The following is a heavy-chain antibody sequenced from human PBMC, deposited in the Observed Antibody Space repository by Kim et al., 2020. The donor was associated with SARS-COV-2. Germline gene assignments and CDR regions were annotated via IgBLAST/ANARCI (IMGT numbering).Heavy chain of an antibody. CDR2: IYYSGST. Sequence: SETLSLTCTVSGGSISSYYWSWIRQPPGKGLEWIGYIYYSGSTNYNPSLKSRVTISVDTSKNQFSLKLSSVTAADTAVYYCARGNSSSFPYYYYYGMDVWGQGTTVTVSS. D-gene: IGHD6-6*01. V-gene: IGHV4-59*13. CDR3: ARGNSSSFPYYYYYGMDV. J-gene: IGHJ6*02. CDR1: GGSISSYY.